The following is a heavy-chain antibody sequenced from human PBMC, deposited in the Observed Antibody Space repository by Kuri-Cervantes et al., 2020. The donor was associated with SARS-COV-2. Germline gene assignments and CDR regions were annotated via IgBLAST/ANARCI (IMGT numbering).Heavy chain of an antibody. CDR1: GFTFSSYA. V-gene: IGHV3-21*01. J-gene: IGHJ4*02. CDR2: ISSSSSYI. D-gene: IGHD2-21*02. Sequence: GESLKISCAASGFTFSSYAMNWVRQAPGKGLEWVSSISSSSSYIYYADTVKGRFTISRDNAKNSLYLKMNSLSAEDTAVYYCARVLVTCPYWGQGTLVTVSS. CDR3: ARVLVTCPY.